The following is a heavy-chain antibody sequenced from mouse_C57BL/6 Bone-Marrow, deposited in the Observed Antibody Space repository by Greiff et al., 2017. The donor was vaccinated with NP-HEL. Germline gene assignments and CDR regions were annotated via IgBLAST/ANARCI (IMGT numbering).Heavy chain of an antibody. V-gene: IGHV1-19*01. J-gene: IGHJ4*01. CDR2: INPYNGGT. Sequence: EVKLVESGPVLVKPGASVKMSCKASGYTFTDYYMNWVKQSHGKSLEWIGVINPYNGGTSYNQKFKGKATLTVDKSSSTAYMELNSLTSEDSAVYYCAARDSSGYVRGYWGQGTSVTVSS. CDR3: AARDSSGYVRGY. CDR1: GYTFTDYY. D-gene: IGHD3-2*02.